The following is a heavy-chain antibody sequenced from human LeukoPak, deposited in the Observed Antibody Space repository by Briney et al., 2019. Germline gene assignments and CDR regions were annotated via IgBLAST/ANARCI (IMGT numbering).Heavy chain of an antibody. J-gene: IGHJ4*02. Sequence: SQTLSLTCAISGDSVSSNSAAWNWVRQSPERGLEWLGRTFYRSKWYNEYAVSVKGRITINPDTSKNQSSLQVNSVTPDDTAVYYCARGVGRIDYWGQGTLVTVSS. CDR3: ARGVGRIDY. CDR2: TFYRSKWYN. V-gene: IGHV6-1*01. CDR1: GDSVSSNSAA. D-gene: IGHD1-26*01.